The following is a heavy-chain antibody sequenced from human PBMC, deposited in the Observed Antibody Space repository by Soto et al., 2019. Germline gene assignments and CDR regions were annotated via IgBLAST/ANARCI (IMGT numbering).Heavy chain of an antibody. J-gene: IGHJ4*02. D-gene: IGHD2-21*02. CDR2: ISAYNGNT. CDR1: GYTFTSYG. CDR3: ARVEKDGIVVVTAMHY. V-gene: IGHV1-18*01. Sequence: QVQLVQSGAEVKKPGASVKVSCKASGYTFTSYGISWVRQAPGQGLEWMGWISAYNGNTNYAQKLQGRVTMTTDTSTSTAYMELRSLGSDDTAVYYCARVEKDGIVVVTAMHYWGQGTLVTVSS.